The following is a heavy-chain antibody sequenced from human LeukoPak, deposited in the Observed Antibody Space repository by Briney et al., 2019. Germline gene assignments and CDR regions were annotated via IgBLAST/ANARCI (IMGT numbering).Heavy chain of an antibody. V-gene: IGHV3-9*01. CDR1: GFTFDDYA. D-gene: IGHD3-9*01. CDR2: ISWNSGSI. Sequence: QPGRSLRLSCAASGFTFDDYAMHWVRQAPGKGLEWVSGISWNSGSIGYADSVKGRFTISRDNAKNSLYLQMNSLRAEDTALYYCAKGTQWGYDILTGYFDYWGQGTLVTVSS. CDR3: AKGTQWGYDILTGYFDY. J-gene: IGHJ4*02.